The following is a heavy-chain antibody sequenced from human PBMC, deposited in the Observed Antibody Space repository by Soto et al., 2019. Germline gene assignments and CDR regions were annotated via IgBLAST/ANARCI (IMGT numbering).Heavy chain of an antibody. J-gene: IGHJ5*02. CDR3: ARVKYLTGNNGFDP. CDR2: IYYSGST. CDR1: GGSISSGGYY. Sequence: SETLSLTCTVSGGSISSGGYYWSWIRQHPGKGLEWIGYIYYSGSTYYNPSLKSRVTISVDTSKNQFSLKLSSVTAADTAVYYCARVKYLTGNNGFDPWGKCTRVTVSS. V-gene: IGHV4-31*03. D-gene: IGHD3-9*01.